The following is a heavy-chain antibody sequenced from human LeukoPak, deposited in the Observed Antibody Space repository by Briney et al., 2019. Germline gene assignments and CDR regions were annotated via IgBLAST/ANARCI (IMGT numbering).Heavy chain of an antibody. Sequence: SETLSLTCSVSGGSIRNYYLSWIRQSPGKGLEWIGNVDKRGSTNYNPSFKSRVIVSSDTSRNEFSLKLNSVTAADTAIYYCARGGSSCYRCHDWFDPWGQGTRVTASS. CDR2: VDKRGST. V-gene: IGHV4-59*08. CDR3: ARGGSSCYRCHDWFDP. J-gene: IGHJ5*02. CDR1: GGSIRNYY. D-gene: IGHD2-2*01.